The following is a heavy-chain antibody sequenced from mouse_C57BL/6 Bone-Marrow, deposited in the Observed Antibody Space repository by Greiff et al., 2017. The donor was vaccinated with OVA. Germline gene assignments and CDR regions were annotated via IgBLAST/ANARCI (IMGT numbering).Heavy chain of an antibody. CDR2: IYPGDGDT. CDR3: AREWRDYAMDY. Sequence: VQLQQSGPELVKPGASVKISCKASGYAFSSSWMNWVKQRPGKGLEWIGRIYPGDGDTNYNGKFKGKATLTADKASSTAYMQLSSLTSEDSAVYFCAREWRDYAMDYWGQGTSVTVSS. J-gene: IGHJ4*01. V-gene: IGHV1-82*01. CDR1: GYAFSSSW.